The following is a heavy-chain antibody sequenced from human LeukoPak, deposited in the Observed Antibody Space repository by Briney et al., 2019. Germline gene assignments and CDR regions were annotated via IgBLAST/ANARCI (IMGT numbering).Heavy chain of an antibody. D-gene: IGHD6-19*01. CDR1: GFTFSSYE. CDR2: ISSSGSTTI. V-gene: IGHV3-48*03. J-gene: IGHJ4*02. Sequence: GGSLRLSCAASGFTFSSYEMNWVRQAPGKGLEWVSYISSSGSTTIYYADSVKGRFTISRDNAKKSLYLQMNSLRAEDTAVYYCAREFSSGWYKNGDTHFDYWGQGTLVTVSS. CDR3: AREFSSGWYKNGDTHFDY.